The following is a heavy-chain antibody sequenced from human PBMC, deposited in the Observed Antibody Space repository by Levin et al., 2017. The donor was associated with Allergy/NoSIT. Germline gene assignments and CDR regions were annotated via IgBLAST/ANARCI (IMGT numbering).Heavy chain of an antibody. CDR1: GFTFTSSA. CDR3: AASNPIDFWSGYTVNWFDP. Sequence: ASVKVSCKASGFTFTSSAVQWVRQARGQRLEWIGWIVVGSGNTNYAQKFQERVTITRDMSTSTAYMELSSLRSEDTAVYYCAASNPIDFWSGYTVNWFDPWGQGTLVTVSS. D-gene: IGHD3-3*01. V-gene: IGHV1-58*01. J-gene: IGHJ5*02. CDR2: IVVGSGNT.